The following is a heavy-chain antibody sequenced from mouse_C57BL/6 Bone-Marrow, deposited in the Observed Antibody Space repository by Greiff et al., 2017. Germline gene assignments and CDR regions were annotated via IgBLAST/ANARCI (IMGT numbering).Heavy chain of an antibody. Sequence: VQLQQPGAELVKPGASVKMSCKASGYTFTSYWITWVKQRPGQGLEWIGDIYPGSGSTNYNEKFKSKATLTVDTSSSTAYMQLSSLTSEDSAVYYCARVISCDYDLFDYWGQGTTLTVSS. CDR2: IYPGSGST. D-gene: IGHD2-4*01. CDR3: ARVISCDYDLFDY. V-gene: IGHV1-55*01. CDR1: GYTFTSYW. J-gene: IGHJ2*01.